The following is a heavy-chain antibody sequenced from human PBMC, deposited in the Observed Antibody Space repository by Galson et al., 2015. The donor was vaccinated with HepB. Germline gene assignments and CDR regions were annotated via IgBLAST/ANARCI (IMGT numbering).Heavy chain of an antibody. CDR3: ARDGSSYYCSGGSCLGAAFDY. V-gene: IGHV4-39*07. CDR2: IYYSGST. CDR1: GGSISSISYY. D-gene: IGHD2-15*01. Sequence: SETLSLTCTVSGGSISSISYYWGWIRQPPGKGLEWIGSIYYSGSTYYNPSLRSRVTISVDTSKNQFSLELSSVTAADTAVYYCARDGSSYYCSGGSCLGAAFDYWGQGTLVTVSS. J-gene: IGHJ4*02.